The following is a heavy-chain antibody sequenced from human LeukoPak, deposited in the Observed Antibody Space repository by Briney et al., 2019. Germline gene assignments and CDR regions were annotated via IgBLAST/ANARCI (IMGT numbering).Heavy chain of an antibody. Sequence: SETLSLTCTVSGGSISSSGYSWGWIRQPPGKGLEWIGTIYYRGSTYYSPSLKSRVTISVDTSKNQFSLELTSVTAADTAVYYCARTLDTGLVTVDYWGQGTLVTVSS. D-gene: IGHD5-18*01. CDR1: GGSISSSGYS. CDR2: IYYRGST. V-gene: IGHV4-39*01. J-gene: IGHJ4*02. CDR3: ARTLDTGLVTVDY.